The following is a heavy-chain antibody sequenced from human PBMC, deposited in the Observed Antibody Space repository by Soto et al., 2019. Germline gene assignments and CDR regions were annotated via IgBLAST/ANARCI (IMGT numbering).Heavy chain of an antibody. CDR2: IYYSGST. V-gene: IGHV4-30-4*01. CDR3: ASLTYYDFWSGPNYYGMDV. D-gene: IGHD3-3*01. Sequence: QVQLQESGPGLVKPSQTLSLTCTVSGGSISSGDYYWSWIRQPPGKGLEWIGYIYYSGSTYYNPSLKSRVTISVDTSKNQFSLKLSSVTAADTAVYYCASLTYYDFWSGPNYYGMDVWGQGTTATVSS. CDR1: GGSISSGDYY. J-gene: IGHJ6*02.